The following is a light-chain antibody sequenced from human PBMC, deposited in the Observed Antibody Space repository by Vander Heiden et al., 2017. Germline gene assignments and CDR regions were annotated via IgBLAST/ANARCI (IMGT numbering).Light chain of an antibody. CDR1: QSISSW. J-gene: IGKJ1*01. Sequence: DIQLTQSPSPLSASVGDRVTITCRASQSISSWLAWYQQKPGNAPKLLIYKASNLEPGVPSRFSGSGSGTEFTLTISSLQPDDCATYYCQQYNSYSWTFGQGTKVEIK. CDR2: KAS. V-gene: IGKV1-5*03. CDR3: QQYNSYSWT.